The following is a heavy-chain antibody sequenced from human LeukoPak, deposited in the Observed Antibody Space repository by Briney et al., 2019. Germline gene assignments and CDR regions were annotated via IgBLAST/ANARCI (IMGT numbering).Heavy chain of an antibody. CDR2: IIAIFGTA. CDR1: GGTFSSYA. D-gene: IGHD5-12*01. J-gene: IGHJ4*02. CDR3: ARGGGYDGFDY. V-gene: IGHV1-69*06. Sequence: GSSVRVSCKASGGTFSSYAISWVRQAPGQGLEWMGGIIAIFGTANYAQKFQGRVTITADKSTSTAYMELSSLSSEDTAVYYCARGGGYDGFDYWGQGTLVTVSS.